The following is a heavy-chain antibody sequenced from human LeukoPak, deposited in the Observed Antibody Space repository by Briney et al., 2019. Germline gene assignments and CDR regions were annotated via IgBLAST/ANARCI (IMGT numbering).Heavy chain of an antibody. Sequence: PGGSLRLSCVGSGFTSIAYALTWARQAPGKGLEWVSGISGGGVTTYYADSVKGRFTISRDNSKNTLYLQMSNLRAEDTAVYFCARGGGLDVWGQGATVTVSS. CDR3: ARGGGLDV. CDR1: GFTSIAYA. J-gene: IGHJ6*02. V-gene: IGHV3-23*01. D-gene: IGHD3-16*01. CDR2: ISGGGVTT.